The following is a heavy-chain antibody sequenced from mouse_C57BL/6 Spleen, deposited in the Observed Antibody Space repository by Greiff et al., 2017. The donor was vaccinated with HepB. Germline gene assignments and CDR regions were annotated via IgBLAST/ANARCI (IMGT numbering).Heavy chain of an antibody. J-gene: IGHJ2*01. CDR3: ARSGTTVVAYYFDY. Sequence: QVQLKQSGAELVRPGTSVKMSCKASGYTFTNYWIGWAKQRPGHGLEWIGDIYPGGGYTNYNEKFKGKATLTADKSSSTAYMQFSSLTSEDAAIYYCARSGTTVVAYYFDYWGQGTTLTVSS. CDR2: IYPGGGYT. D-gene: IGHD1-1*01. V-gene: IGHV1-63*01. CDR1: GYTFTNYW.